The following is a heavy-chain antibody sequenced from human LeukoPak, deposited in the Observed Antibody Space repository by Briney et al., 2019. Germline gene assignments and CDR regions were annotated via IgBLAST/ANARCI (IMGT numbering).Heavy chain of an antibody. Sequence: PGGSLRLSCTTSGFTFSSFGMHWVRQTPGKGLEWLTFIHNYKTTEYYADSAKGRFPISRDNSKNTVYLQMNSLRAEDTAVYYCAKTNVLLWFGASPDYWGQGTLVTVSS. J-gene: IGHJ4*02. V-gene: IGHV3-30*02. CDR3: AKTNVLLWFGASPDY. CDR1: GFTFSSFG. D-gene: IGHD3-10*01. CDR2: IHNYKTTE.